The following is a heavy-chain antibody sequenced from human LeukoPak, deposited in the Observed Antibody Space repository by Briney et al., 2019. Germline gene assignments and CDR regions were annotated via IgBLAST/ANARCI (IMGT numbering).Heavy chain of an antibody. Sequence: ASVKVPCKASGYTFTSYGISWVRQAPGQGLEWMGWISAYNGNTNYAQKLQGRVTMTTDTSTSTGYMGLRSLRSDDTAVYYCARSRYCSSTSCHPFDYWGQGTLVTVSS. D-gene: IGHD2-2*01. V-gene: IGHV1-18*01. CDR2: ISAYNGNT. CDR3: ARSRYCSSTSCHPFDY. CDR1: GYTFTSYG. J-gene: IGHJ4*02.